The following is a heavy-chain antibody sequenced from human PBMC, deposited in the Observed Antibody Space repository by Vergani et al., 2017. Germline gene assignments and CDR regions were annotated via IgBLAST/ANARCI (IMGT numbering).Heavy chain of an antibody. V-gene: IGHV3-21*02. J-gene: IGHJ6*04. CDR3: ARDCTSGGCPDNYGMDV. Sequence: LVEAGGGLVQPGGSLRLSCTASGFTFQAFAFHWVRQVSGGGLEWVAFIGSSGPYINYADSVKGRFIISRDNTNNSLFLQLRSLRAEDAAVYYCARDCTSGGCPDNYGMDVWGKGATVTVSS. CDR2: IGSSGPYI. CDR1: GFTFQAFA. D-gene: IGHD2-8*01.